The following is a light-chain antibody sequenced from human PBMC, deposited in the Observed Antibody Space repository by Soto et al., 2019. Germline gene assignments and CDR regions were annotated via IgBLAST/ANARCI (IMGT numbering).Light chain of an antibody. J-gene: IGLJ2*01. CDR1: SSNIGAGYD. CDR2: GNS. V-gene: IGLV1-40*01. Sequence: QSVLTQPPSVSGAPGQRVTISCTGSSSNIGAGYDVHWYQQLPGTAPKLLIYGNSNRPSGVPDRFFGSKSGTSASLAITGLQAEDEADYYCQSYDSSLGHVVFGGGTQLTVL. CDR3: QSYDSSLGHVV.